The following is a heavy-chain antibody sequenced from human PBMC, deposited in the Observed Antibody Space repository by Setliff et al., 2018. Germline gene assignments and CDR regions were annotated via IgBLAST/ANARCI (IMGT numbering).Heavy chain of an antibody. Sequence: ASVKVSCKASGYTLINYGISWVRQAPGQGLEWMGWIGAYTGNTNYAQKSQGRVTMTTDTSTSTAYMELRSLRSDDTAVYYCSRLVRYCTTTSCQGASGAEFWGQGTLVTVSS. V-gene: IGHV1-18*01. D-gene: IGHD2-2*01. CDR3: SRLVRYCTTTSCQGASGAEF. CDR1: GYTLINYG. CDR2: IGAYTGNT. J-gene: IGHJ4*02.